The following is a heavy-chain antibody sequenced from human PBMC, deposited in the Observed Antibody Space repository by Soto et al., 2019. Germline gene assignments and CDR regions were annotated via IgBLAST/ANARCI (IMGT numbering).Heavy chain of an antibody. V-gene: IGHV4-59*01. CDR2: IYYSGST. D-gene: IGHD6-13*01. CDR3: ARIAAAGISYGMDV. J-gene: IGHJ6*02. Sequence: QVQLQESGPGLVKPSETLSLTCTVSGGSISSYYWSWIRQPPGKGLEWIGYIYYSGSTNYNPSLTSRVTISVDTSKNQFSLKLSSVTAADTAVYYCARIAAAGISYGMDVWGQGTTVTVSS. CDR1: GGSISSYY.